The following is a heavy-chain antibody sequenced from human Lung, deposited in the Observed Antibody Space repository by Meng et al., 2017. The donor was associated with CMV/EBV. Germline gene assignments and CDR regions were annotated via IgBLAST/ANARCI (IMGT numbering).Heavy chain of an antibody. V-gene: IGHV3-15*01. Sequence: GGSLGLXCEASGFTFSNAWMSWVRQAPGKGLEWVGRIKSKTDGGTTDYAAPGKGRFTISRDDSKNTLYLQMNSLKTEDTAVYYCTTEEYVSYYYGMDVWGKGTXVTVSS. D-gene: IGHD3-16*01. CDR1: GFTFSNAW. CDR2: IKSKTDGGTT. CDR3: TTEEYVSYYYGMDV. J-gene: IGHJ6*04.